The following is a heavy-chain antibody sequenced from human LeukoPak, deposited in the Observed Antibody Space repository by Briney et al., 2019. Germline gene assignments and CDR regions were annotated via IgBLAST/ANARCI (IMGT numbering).Heavy chain of an antibody. V-gene: IGHV3-30-3*01. D-gene: IGHD6-13*01. CDR3: ARALPPKAAGTPYYFYYYGMDV. CDR1: GFTFSSYA. CDR2: IAYDGSNK. J-gene: IGHJ6*02. Sequence: PRRSLRLSCAASGFTFSSYAMNWVPQAPGPELEWVAVIAYDGSNKYYADSVKCRFTISRDNSKNTLYLQMNSLRAEDTAVYYCARALPPKAAGTPYYFYYYGMDVWGQGTTVTVSS.